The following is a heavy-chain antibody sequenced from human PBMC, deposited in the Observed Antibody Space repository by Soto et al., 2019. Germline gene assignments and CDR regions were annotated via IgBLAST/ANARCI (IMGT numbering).Heavy chain of an antibody. CDR2: ISANGGST. Sequence: GGSLRLSCAASGFTFSGHAMHWVRQAPGKGLEFVSAISANGGSTYYANSVKGRFTISRDNSQNTLYLQMGSLRAEDMAVYYCARFPGYFDYWGQGTLVTVSS. J-gene: IGHJ4*02. CDR1: GFTFSGHA. CDR3: ARFPGYFDY. V-gene: IGHV3-64*01.